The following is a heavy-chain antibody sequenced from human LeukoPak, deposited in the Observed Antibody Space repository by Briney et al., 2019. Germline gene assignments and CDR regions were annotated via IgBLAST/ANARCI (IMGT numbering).Heavy chain of an antibody. V-gene: IGHV4-34*01. CDR3: ARGEYSGSTYYFDY. CDR1: GGSFSGYY. J-gene: IGHJ4*02. D-gene: IGHD1-26*01. Sequence: PSETLSLTCAVYGGSFSGYYWSWIRQPPGKGLEWVGEINHSGSTNYNPSLKSRVTISVDTSKNQFSLKLSSVTAADTAVYYCARGEYSGSTYYFDYWGQGTLVTVSS. CDR2: INHSGST.